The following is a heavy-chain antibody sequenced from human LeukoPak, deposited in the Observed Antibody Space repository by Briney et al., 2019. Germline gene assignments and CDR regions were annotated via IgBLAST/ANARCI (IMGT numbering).Heavy chain of an antibody. V-gene: IGHV3-21*01. Sequence: GGSLRLSCAASGFTFSSYNMNWVRQAPGKGLEWVSSISNSSSYIYYADSVKGRFTISRDNAKNSLYLQMHSLRAEDRAVYYCARDAYSSGWDYYFDYWGQGTLVTVCS. D-gene: IGHD6-19*01. CDR3: ARDAYSSGWDYYFDY. CDR1: GFTFSSYN. J-gene: IGHJ4*02. CDR2: ISNSSSYI.